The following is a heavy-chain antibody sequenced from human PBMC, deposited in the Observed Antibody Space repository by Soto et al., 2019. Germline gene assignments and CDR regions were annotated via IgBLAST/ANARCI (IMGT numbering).Heavy chain of an antibody. CDR3: ATGSQTLDY. CDR2: MDSYTGNT. J-gene: IGHJ4*02. V-gene: IGHV1-8*01. CDR1: GYTLSTYD. Sequence: QAQLVQSGAEVKKPGASVTVSCKASGYTLSTYDINWVRQAAGRGLEWMGWMDSYTGNTGYAQEFQGRLIMTRDTSINAAYMELSSLQSEDTAVYFCATGSQTLDYWGQGTLVTVSS.